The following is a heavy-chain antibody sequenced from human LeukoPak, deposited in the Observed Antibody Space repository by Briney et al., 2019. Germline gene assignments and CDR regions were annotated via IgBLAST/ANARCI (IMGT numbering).Heavy chain of an antibody. V-gene: IGHV1-2*02. D-gene: IGHD7-27*01. CDR1: GYTFTGYS. CDR2: INPNSGDT. CDR3: AAPITGETHYYYYYYMDV. J-gene: IGHJ6*03. Sequence: ASVKASCKASGYTFTGYSMHWVRQAPGQGLEWMGWINPNSGDTHYAQKFQGRVTMTRDTSISTAYMELSKLTSDDTALYCAAAPITGETHYYYYYYMDVWGKGTAVTVSS.